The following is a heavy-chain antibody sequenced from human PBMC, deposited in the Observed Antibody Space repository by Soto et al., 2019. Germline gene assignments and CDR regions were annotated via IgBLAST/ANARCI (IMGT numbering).Heavy chain of an antibody. CDR1: GYTFSDFG. CDR2: ISGKNGNT. V-gene: IGHV1-18*04. Sequence: QVHLVQSGDEVKKPGASVKVSCKASGYTFSDFGITWVRQAPGQGLEWMGWISGKNGNTNYAQKIQGIVTLTADTSTSTAYMEMRALTSDDTGIYYCARGDYYEDTGTFEYWGQGTPVTVSS. CDR3: ARGDYYEDTGTFEY. J-gene: IGHJ4*02. D-gene: IGHD4-17*01.